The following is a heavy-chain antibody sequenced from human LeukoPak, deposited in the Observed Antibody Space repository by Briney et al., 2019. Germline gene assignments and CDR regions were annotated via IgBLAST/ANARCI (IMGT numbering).Heavy chain of an antibody. V-gene: IGHV4-34*01. CDR3: ASERPATENWFFDL. Sequence: SETLSLACAVYGGSFSGYYWSWIRQPPGKGLEWIGEINHSGSTNYNPSLKSRVTISVDTSKNQFSLNLSSVTAADTAVYYCASERPATENWFFDLWGRGTLVTVSS. D-gene: IGHD1-26*01. J-gene: IGHJ2*01. CDR1: GGSFSGYY. CDR2: INHSGST.